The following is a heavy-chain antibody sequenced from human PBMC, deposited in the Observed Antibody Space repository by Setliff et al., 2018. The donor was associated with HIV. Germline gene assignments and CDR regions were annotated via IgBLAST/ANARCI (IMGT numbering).Heavy chain of an antibody. V-gene: IGHV4-61*09. CDR2: IYTNGRT. CDR3: ARHGAFYYYYYMDV. Sequence: SETLSLTCTVSGDSISRDFYYWNWIRQPAGKGLEWIGHIYTNGRTHYNPSLKSRVTISMDTSKNQFSLKLSSVTAADTAVYYCARHGAFYYYYYMDVWGKGTTVTVSS. CDR1: GDSISRDFYY. J-gene: IGHJ6*03.